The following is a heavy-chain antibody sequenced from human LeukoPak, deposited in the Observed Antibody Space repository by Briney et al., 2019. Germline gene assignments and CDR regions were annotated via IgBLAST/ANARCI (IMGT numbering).Heavy chain of an antibody. CDR1: GFTFSSNY. V-gene: IGHV3-53*05. Sequence: GGSLRLSCAASGFTFSSNYMSWVRQAPGKGLEWVSVIYSGGSTYYADSVKGRFTISRDNSKNTLYLQMNSLRAEDTAVYYCARDLASCGGDCAWGQGTLVTVSS. CDR2: IYSGGST. J-gene: IGHJ4*02. D-gene: IGHD2-21*02. CDR3: ARDLASCGGDCA.